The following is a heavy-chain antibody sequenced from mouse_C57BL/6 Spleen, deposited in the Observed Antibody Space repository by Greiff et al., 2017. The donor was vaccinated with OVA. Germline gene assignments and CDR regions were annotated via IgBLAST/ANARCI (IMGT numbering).Heavy chain of an antibody. D-gene: IGHD2-1*01. CDR1: GYTFTSYW. CDR3: TFDYVNYDGFAD. J-gene: IGHJ3*01. Sequence: EVQLQQSGTVLARPGASVKMSCKTSGYTFTSYWMHWVKQRPGQGLEWIGAIYPGNSDTSYNQKFKGKAKLTAVTSASTAYMELSSLTNEDSAVYYYTFDYVNYDGFADWGQGALVTVSA. V-gene: IGHV1-5*01. CDR2: IYPGNSDT.